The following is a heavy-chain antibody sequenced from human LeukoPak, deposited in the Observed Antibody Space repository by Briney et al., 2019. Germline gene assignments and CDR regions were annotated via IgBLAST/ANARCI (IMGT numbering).Heavy chain of an antibody. CDR3: ATRHHSRTYMVPLDS. Sequence: PSETLSLTCAVYGVSISSDNWWTWVRQPPGKGLEWIGETYRSGDTKYNPSLNGRVTISMDNSKNQLSLNLISVTAADTAIYFCATRHHSRTYMVPLDSWGQGTLVTVSS. CDR2: TYRSGDT. V-gene: IGHV4/OR15-8*02. J-gene: IGHJ4*02. CDR1: GVSISSDNW. D-gene: IGHD3-10*01.